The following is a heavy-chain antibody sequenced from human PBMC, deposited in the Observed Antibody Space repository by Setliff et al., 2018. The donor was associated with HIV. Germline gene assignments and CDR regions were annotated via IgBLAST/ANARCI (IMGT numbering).Heavy chain of an antibody. CDR3: ARVVGATNAFDI. Sequence: SETLSLTCAVYGGSFSGYYWSWIRQPPGKGLEWIGEINHSGSTNYDPSLKSRVTISVDTSKNQFSLKLSSVTAADTAVYYCARVVGATNAFDIWGQGTMVTVSS. CDR1: GGSFSGYY. D-gene: IGHD1-26*01. V-gene: IGHV4-34*01. CDR2: INHSGST. J-gene: IGHJ3*02.